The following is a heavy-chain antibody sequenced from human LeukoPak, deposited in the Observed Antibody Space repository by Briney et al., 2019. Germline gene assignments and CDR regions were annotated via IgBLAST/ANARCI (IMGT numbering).Heavy chain of an antibody. D-gene: IGHD3-10*01. Sequence: SGTLSLTCAVYGGSFSGYYWSWIRQPPGKGLEWIGEINHSGSTNYNPSLKSRVTISVDTSKNQFSLKLSSVTAADTAVYYCARGRGSLLWFGELGYCFDYWGQGTLVTVSS. J-gene: IGHJ4*02. CDR1: GGSFSGYY. CDR2: INHSGST. CDR3: ARGRGSLLWFGELGYCFDY. V-gene: IGHV4-34*01.